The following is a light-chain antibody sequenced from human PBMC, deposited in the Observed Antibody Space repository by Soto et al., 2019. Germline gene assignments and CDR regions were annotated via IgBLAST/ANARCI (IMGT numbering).Light chain of an antibody. V-gene: IGLV2-11*01. Sequence: QSALTQPRSVSGSPGQSVTISCTGTSSDVGGYNYVSWYQQHPGKAPKLMIYDVSKRPSGVPDRFSGSKSGNTASLTISGLQAGDEADYYCCSYAGSYSWVFGGGTKVTV. J-gene: IGLJ3*02. CDR2: DVS. CDR1: SSDVGGYNY. CDR3: CSYAGSYSWV.